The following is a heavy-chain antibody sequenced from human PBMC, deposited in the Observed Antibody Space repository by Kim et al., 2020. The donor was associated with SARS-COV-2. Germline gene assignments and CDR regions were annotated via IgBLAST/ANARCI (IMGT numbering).Heavy chain of an antibody. CDR3: ARRAVDSSGTYYFDY. CDR1: GFTFSRYW. J-gene: IGHJ4*02. V-gene: IGHV3-74*01. Sequence: GGSLRLSCAASGFTFSRYWMHWVRQPPGKGLVWVSRIYSDGSGTSYADSVKGRFTISRDNAKNTLYLQMNSLRAEDTALCYCARRAVDSSGTYYFDYWGQGTLVTVSS. CDR2: IYSDGSGT. D-gene: IGHD3-22*01.